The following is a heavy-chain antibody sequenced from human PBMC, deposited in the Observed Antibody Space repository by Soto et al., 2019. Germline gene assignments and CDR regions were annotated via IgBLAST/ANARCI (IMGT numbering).Heavy chain of an antibody. D-gene: IGHD6-13*01. V-gene: IGHV1-18*01. CDR1: GYTFTSYG. CDR3: ARELSSWYDYYGMDV. CDR2: ISAYNGNT. Sequence: ASVKVSCKASGYTFTSYGISWVRQAPGQGLEWMGWISAYNGNTNYAQKLQGRVTMTTDTSTSTAYMELRSLRSDDTAMYYCARELSSWYDYYGMDVWGQGTTVTVSS. J-gene: IGHJ6*02.